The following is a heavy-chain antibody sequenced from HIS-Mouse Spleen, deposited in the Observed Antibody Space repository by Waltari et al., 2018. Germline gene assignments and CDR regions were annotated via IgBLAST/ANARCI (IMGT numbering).Heavy chain of an antibody. J-gene: IGHJ2*01. CDR2: IYYSGST. D-gene: IGHD6-13*01. V-gene: IGHV4-39*07. Sequence: QLQLQESGPGLVKPSETLSLTCTVSGGSISSRSHYWGWIRQPQGKGLEWIGSIYYSGSTYYNPSLKSRVTISVDTSKNQFSLKLSSVTAADTAVYYCAREIPYSSSWYDWYFDLWGRGTLVTVSS. CDR1: GGSISSRSHY. CDR3: AREIPYSSSWYDWYFDL.